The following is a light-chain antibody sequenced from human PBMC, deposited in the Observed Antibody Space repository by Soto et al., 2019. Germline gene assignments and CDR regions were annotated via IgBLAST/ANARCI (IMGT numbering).Light chain of an antibody. J-gene: IGKJ1*01. V-gene: IGKV3-20*01. CDR3: HQYGSSPT. CDR1: QSLSSTY. CDR2: GVS. Sequence: ENVLTQSPGTLSLSPGERATLSCRASQSLSSTYLAWYQHKPGQAPRLLIYGVSSRATGIPDRFSGSGSGTDFTLTISRLEPDDFAVYYCHQYGSSPTFGQGTKVDI.